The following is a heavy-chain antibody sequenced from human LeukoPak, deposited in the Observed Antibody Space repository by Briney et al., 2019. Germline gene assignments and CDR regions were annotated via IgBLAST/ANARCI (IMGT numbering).Heavy chain of an antibody. D-gene: IGHD6-13*01. CDR3: ERVKQQLVAPDY. CDR2: FSGSCGTI. CDR1: GFTFSSYE. Sequence: GGSLILSCAASGFTFSSYEMNWVRQAPGKGLEWVSYFSGSCGTIYYADSVKGRFTISRDKAKNSLYLQMNRLRAEDTAVYYCERVKQQLVAPDYWGQGTGVSVST. J-gene: IGHJ4*02. V-gene: IGHV3-48*03.